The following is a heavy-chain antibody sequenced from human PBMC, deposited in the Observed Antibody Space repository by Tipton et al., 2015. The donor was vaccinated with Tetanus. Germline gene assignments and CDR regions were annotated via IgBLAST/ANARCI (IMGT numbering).Heavy chain of an antibody. J-gene: IGHJ4*02. CDR1: GFTFSSYS. CDR3: ARIIKSGGGFDY. D-gene: IGHD2-15*01. V-gene: IGHV3-21*01. CDR2: ISSSSSYI. Sequence: SLRLSCAASGFTFSSYSMNWVRQAPGKGLEWVSSISSSSSYIYYADSVKGRFTISRDNAKNSLYLQMNSLRAEDTAVYYCARIIKSGGGFDYWGQGTLVTVSS.